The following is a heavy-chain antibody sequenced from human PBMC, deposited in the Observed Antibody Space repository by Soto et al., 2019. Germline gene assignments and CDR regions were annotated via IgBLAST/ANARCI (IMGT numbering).Heavy chain of an antibody. J-gene: IGHJ4*02. CDR3: TTDPEYSGSYLY. CDR1: GFTFSNAW. CDR2: IKSKTDGGTT. Sequence: GGSLTLSCAASGFTFSNAWMSWVREAPGKGLEWVGRIKSKTDGGTTDYAAPVKGRFTISRDDSKNTLYLQMNSLKTEDTAVYYCTTDPEYSGSYLYWGQGTLVTVSS. V-gene: IGHV3-15*01. D-gene: IGHD3-10*01.